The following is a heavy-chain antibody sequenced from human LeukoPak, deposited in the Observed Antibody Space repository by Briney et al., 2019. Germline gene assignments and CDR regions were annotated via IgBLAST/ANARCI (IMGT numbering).Heavy chain of an antibody. J-gene: IGHJ4*02. CDR1: GFTFTSYA. V-gene: IGHV3-23*01. D-gene: IGHD1-26*01. CDR3: AKAHGGSYHSGID. CDR2: ISGSGGST. Sequence: GGSLRLSCAASGFTFTSYAMNWVRQAPGKGLEGVSGISGSGGSTYYADSVKGRFSISRDNSKNTLYLQLNSLRVDDTAEYYCAKAHGGSYHSGIDWGQGTLVIVSS.